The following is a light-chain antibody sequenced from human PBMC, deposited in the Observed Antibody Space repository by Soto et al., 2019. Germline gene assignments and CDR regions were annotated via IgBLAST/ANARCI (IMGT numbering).Light chain of an antibody. CDR3: CSYAGSSVV. CDR1: SSDVGGYNY. J-gene: IGLJ2*01. CDR2: DVS. Sequence: QSALTQPRSVSGSPGQSVTISCTGTSSDVGGYNYVSWYQQHPGKAPKLMIYDVSKRPSGVPDRFSGSKSGTTASLTISGLQDEDEDDYSCCSYAGSSVVFGGGTKLTVL. V-gene: IGLV2-11*01.